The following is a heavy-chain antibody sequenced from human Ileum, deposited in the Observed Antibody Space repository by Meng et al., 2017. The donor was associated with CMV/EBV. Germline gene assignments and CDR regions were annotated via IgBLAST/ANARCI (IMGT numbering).Heavy chain of an antibody. CDR2: ISRSAYTT. CDR1: GFHFTTYA. J-gene: IGHJ4*02. D-gene: IGHD2-2*01. V-gene: IGHV3-23*01. CDR3: AKGRTLVALIDS. Sequence: CAASGFHFTTYAMTWVRQAPGRGLEWVSTISRSAYTTYYSDSVRGRFTISRDNSRNTLSLQMDSLRAEDTAVYYCAKGRTLVALIDSWGQGTLVTVSS.